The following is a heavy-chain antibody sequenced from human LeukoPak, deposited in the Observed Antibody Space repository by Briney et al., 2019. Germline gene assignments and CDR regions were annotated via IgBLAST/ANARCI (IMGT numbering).Heavy chain of an antibody. CDR3: ARAGYCSGGSCFEYFQH. J-gene: IGHJ1*01. V-gene: IGHV3-30-3*01. D-gene: IGHD2-15*01. Sequence: GRSLRLSCAASGFTFSSYAMHWVRQAPGKGLERVAVISYDGSNKYYADSVKGRFTISRDNSKNTLYLQMNSLRAEDTAVYYCARAGYCSGGSCFEYFQHWGQGTLVTVPS. CDR1: GFTFSSYA. CDR2: ISYDGSNK.